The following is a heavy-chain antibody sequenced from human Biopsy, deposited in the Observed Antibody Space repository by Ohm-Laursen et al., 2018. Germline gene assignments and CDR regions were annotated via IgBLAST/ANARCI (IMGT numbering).Heavy chain of an antibody. D-gene: IGHD5-12*01. CDR3: ARLGSGDYFPTFFDF. CDR2: IFYSANT. V-gene: IGHV4-31*03. J-gene: IGHJ4*02. Sequence: TLSLTCTVSGDSISSGVYYWNWIRHHPGKGLEWIGNIFYSANTCYNPSLKSRVTISVDTSKNQFSLKLSSVTAADTAVYYCARLGSGDYFPTFFDFWGQGALVTVSS. CDR1: GDSISSGVYY.